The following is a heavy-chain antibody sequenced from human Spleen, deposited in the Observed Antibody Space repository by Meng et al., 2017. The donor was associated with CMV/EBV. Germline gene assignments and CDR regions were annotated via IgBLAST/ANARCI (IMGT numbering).Heavy chain of an antibody. CDR3: ARVTEYGGNCFDS. V-gene: IGHV4-4*02. J-gene: IGHJ4*02. CDR1: GTSISTSNW. D-gene: IGHD4/OR15-4a*01. Sequence: CAVSGTSISTSNWLSWVRQPPNKGLEWIGEVYHSGYTNYNPSLKSRVTMSVDRSKNQFSLKFSPVTAADTAVYYCARVTEYGGNCFDSWGQGTLVTVSS. CDR2: VYHSGYT.